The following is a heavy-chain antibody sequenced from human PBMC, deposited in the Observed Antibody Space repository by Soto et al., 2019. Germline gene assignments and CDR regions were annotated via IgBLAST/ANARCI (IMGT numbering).Heavy chain of an antibody. CDR2: ISWDGGNT. D-gene: IGHD3-3*01. V-gene: IGHV3-43D*04. Sequence: PGGSLRLSCAASGFTFDDYAMHWVRQAPGKGLEWVSSISWDGGNTYYADSVKGRFNISRDNSKNSLYLQMNSLRPEDTALYYCAKAQRGRKRPFFGQARPYDPYSAMDIWGQGTTVTVS. J-gene: IGHJ6*02. CDR1: GFTFDDYA. CDR3: AKAQRGRKRPFFGQARPYDPYSAMDI.